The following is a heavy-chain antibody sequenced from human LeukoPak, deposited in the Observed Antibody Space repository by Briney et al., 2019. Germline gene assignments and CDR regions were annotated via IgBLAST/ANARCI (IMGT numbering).Heavy chain of an antibody. D-gene: IGHD3-16*02. V-gene: IGHV3-21*01. Sequence: PGGSLRLSCAASGFTFSSYSMTWVRQAPGKGLEWVSSISSSSSYIYYADSVKGRFTISRDNAKNSLYLQMNSLRAEDTAVYYCARLWGSYRYGFDYWGQGTLVTVSS. CDR2: ISSSSSYI. CDR3: ARLWGSYRYGFDY. J-gene: IGHJ4*02. CDR1: GFTFSSYS.